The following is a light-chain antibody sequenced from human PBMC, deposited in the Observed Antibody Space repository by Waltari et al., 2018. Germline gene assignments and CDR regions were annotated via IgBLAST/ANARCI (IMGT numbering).Light chain of an antibody. CDR2: GTS. CDR3: QSHDSSLSGSV. V-gene: IGLV1-40*01. CDR1: SSNIGAGYD. Sequence: QSVLTQPPSVSGAPGQRVTISCTGSSSNIGAGYDVQWYQQLPGTAPKLLIYGTSNRPSGVPDRFAGSKSGTSASLAITGRQAEDEADYYCQSHDSSLSGSVFGGGTKLTVL. J-gene: IGLJ2*01.